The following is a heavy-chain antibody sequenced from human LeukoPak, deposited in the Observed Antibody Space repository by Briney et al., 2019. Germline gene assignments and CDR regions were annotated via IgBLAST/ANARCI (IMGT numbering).Heavy chain of an antibody. Sequence: GGSLRLSCAASGFTFSSYSMNWVRQAPGKGLEWVSSISTSSSSIYYADSVKGRFTISRDNAKNSLYLQMNSLRAEDTAVYYCARVAYGDSIGYWGQGTLVTVSS. CDR1: GFTFSSYS. CDR2: ISTSSSSI. J-gene: IGHJ4*02. D-gene: IGHD4-17*01. V-gene: IGHV3-21*01. CDR3: ARVAYGDSIGY.